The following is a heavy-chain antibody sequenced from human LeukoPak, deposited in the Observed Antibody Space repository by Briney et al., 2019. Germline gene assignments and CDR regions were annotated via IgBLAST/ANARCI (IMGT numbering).Heavy chain of an antibody. Sequence: ASVKVSCKASGYTFTNFGITWVRQAPGQGLEWMGWINPIFGGTNYAQKFQGRVTMTRDTSISTAYMELSRLRSDDTAVYYCARDLVAVAGTEYYYYYGMDVWGQGTTVTVSS. D-gene: IGHD6-19*01. CDR2: INPIFGGT. J-gene: IGHJ6*02. CDR1: GYTFTNFG. V-gene: IGHV1-2*02. CDR3: ARDLVAVAGTEYYYYYGMDV.